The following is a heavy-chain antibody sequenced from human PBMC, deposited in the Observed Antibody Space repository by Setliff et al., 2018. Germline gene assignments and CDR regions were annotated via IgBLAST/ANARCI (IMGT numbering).Heavy chain of an antibody. CDR3: ARGVPYGDYAWVNYYFDY. J-gene: IGHJ4*02. V-gene: IGHV1-3*01. CDR2: INAGNGNT. D-gene: IGHD4-17*01. CDR1: GYTFTSYG. Sequence: ASVKVSCKASGYTFTSYGISWVRQAPGQGLEWMGWINAGNGNTKYSQKFQGRVTITRDTSASTAYMELSSLRSEDTAVYYCARGVPYGDYAWVNYYFDYWGQGTLVTVSS.